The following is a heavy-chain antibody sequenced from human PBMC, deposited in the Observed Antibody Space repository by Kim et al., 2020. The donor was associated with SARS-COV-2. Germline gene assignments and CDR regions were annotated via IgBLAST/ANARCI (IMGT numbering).Heavy chain of an antibody. V-gene: IGHV3-23*01. Sequence: GGSLRLSCAASGFTFSNYAMTWVRQAPGKGLEWVSVISRSGGGTYYVPSVKGRFTISRDNSENTLYLQMNRLRVEDTAVYYCVKGGPTAAATSVLLYFDWWGQGTLVTISS. CDR2: ISRSGGGT. CDR3: VKGGPTAAATSVLLYFDW. J-gene: IGHJ4*02. CDR1: GFTFSNYA. D-gene: IGHD6-13*01.